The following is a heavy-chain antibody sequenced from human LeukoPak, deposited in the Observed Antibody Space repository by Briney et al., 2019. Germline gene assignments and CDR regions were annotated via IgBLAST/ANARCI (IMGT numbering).Heavy chain of an antibody. D-gene: IGHD3-10*01. CDR1: GGSISSSSYY. CDR2: IYYSGST. V-gene: IGHV4-39*07. CDR3: ARDSRVRGVIISSWFDP. Sequence: SETLSLTCTVSGGSISSSSYYWGWIRQPPGKGLEWIGSIYYSGSTYYNPSLKSRVTISVDTSKNQFSLKLSSVTAADTAVYYCARDSRVRGVIISSWFDPWGQGTLVTVSS. J-gene: IGHJ5*02.